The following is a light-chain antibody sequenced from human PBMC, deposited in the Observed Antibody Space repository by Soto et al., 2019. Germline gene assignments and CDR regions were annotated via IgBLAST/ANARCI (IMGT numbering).Light chain of an antibody. J-gene: IGKJ1*01. Sequence: DVVMTQSPLSLPVTLGQPASISCRSSQSLIHSDGDTYLNWFQQRPGQSPRRLIYKVSDRDSGVPDRFGGSGSGTDFTLTISRVEAEDVGIYYCMQGTHWPWTFGQGTEVEIK. CDR2: KVS. CDR3: MQGTHWPWT. V-gene: IGKV2-30*02. CDR1: QSLIHSDGDTY.